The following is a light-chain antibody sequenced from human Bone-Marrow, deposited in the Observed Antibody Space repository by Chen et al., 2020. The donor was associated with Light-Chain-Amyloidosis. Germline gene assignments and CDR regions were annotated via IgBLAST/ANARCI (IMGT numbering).Light chain of an antibody. J-gene: IGKJ4*01. CDR2: DAS. CDR1: QSVSIF. CDR3: QQRTHWPPLT. Sequence: EIVLTQSPRTLSLSPGERATLSCRASQSVSIFLAWYQQKPGQAPRLLIYDASNRASGIPARFNGSGSGTDFILTINSLEPEDFAMYYCQQRTHWPPLTFGGGTKVE. V-gene: IGKV3-11*01.